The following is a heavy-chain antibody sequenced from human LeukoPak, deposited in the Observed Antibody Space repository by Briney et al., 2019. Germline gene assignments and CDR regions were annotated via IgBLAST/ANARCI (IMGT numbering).Heavy chain of an antibody. CDR2: IIPIFGTA. CDR3: ARMIVVVVAAEYGMDV. D-gene: IGHD2-15*01. CDR1: GGTFSSYA. Sequence: SVKVSCKASGGTFSSYAISWVRQAPGQGLEWMGGIIPIFGTANYAQKFQGRVTITADESTSTAYMELSSLRSEDTAVYYCARMIVVVVAAEYGMDVWGQGTTVTVSS. V-gene: IGHV1-69*13. J-gene: IGHJ6*02.